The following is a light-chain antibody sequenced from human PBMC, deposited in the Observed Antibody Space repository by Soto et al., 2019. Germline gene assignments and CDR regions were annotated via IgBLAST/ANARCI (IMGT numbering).Light chain of an antibody. CDR3: AAWGASLNGWV. V-gene: IGLV1-44*01. Sequence: VLTQPPSASGTPGQRVTISCSGSSSNIGSNTVNWYQQLPGTAPKLLIYSNDQRPSGVPDRFSGSKSGTSASLAISGLQSEDEADYYCAAWGASLNGWVFGGGTKVTVL. CDR2: SND. CDR1: SSNIGSNT. J-gene: IGLJ3*02.